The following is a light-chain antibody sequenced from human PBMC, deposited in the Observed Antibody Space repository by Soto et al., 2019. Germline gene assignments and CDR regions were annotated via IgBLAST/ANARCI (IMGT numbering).Light chain of an antibody. CDR1: QSVSSSY. Sequence: EIVLTQSPGTLSLSPRERATLSCWASQSVSSSYLAWYQQKPGQAPRLLIYGASSRATGIPDRFSGSGSGTDFTLTISRLEPEDFAVYYCQQYGSSPPTFGQGTKVEIK. CDR2: GAS. J-gene: IGKJ1*01. CDR3: QQYGSSPPT. V-gene: IGKV3-20*01.